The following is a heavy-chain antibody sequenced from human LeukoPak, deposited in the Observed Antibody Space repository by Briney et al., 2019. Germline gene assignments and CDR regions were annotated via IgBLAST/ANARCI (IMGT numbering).Heavy chain of an antibody. J-gene: IGHJ4*02. CDR3: ARGNDYGDPHLDAFDY. CDR2: INPNSGGT. D-gene: IGHD4-17*01. V-gene: IGHV1-2*04. Sequence: ASVKVSCKASGYTFTGYYMHWVRQAPGQGLEWMGWINPNSGGTNYAQKFQGWVTMTRDTSISTAYMELRSLRYEDTAVYYCARGNDYGDPHLDAFDYWGQGTLVTVSS. CDR1: GYTFTGYY.